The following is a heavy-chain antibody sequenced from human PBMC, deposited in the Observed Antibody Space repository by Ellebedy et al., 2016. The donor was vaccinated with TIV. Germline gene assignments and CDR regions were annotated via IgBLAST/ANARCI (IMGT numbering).Heavy chain of an antibody. CDR2: INTDNANT. D-gene: IGHD3-10*01. Sequence: AASVKVSCKASGYTFTNYAIHWVRQAPGQRLEWMGWINTDNANTKYSQKFQGRVTFTRDTSASTAYMELSSLTSEDTAVYFCARDSLWFGESDFDYWGQGTLVIVSS. CDR1: GYTFTNYA. V-gene: IGHV1-3*04. CDR3: ARDSLWFGESDFDY. J-gene: IGHJ4*02.